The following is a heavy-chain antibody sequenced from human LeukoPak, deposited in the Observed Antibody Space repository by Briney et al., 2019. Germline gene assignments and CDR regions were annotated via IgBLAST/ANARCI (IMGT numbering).Heavy chain of an antibody. CDR3: AKDHLPGYSSGWYYFDY. D-gene: IGHD6-19*01. CDR1: GFTFSSYA. J-gene: IGHJ4*02. V-gene: IGHV3-23*01. CDR2: ISGSGGST. Sequence: GGSLRLSCAASGFTFSSYAMSWVRQAPGKGLEWVSAISGSGGSTYYADSVKGRFTISRDNSKNTLYLQMNSLRAEDTAVYYCAKDHLPGYSSGWYYFDYWGQGTLVTVSS.